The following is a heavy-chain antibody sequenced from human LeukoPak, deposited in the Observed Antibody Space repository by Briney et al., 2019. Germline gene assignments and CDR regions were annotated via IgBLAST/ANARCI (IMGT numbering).Heavy chain of an antibody. CDR3: ASGDGYNFDY. CDR2: IYYSGST. Sequence: SETLSLTCTVSGGSIRSYYWSWIRQPPGKGLEWIGYIYYSGSTNYNPSLKSRVTISVDTSKNQFSLKLSSVTAADTAVYYCASGDGYNFDYWGQGTLVTVSS. J-gene: IGHJ4*02. CDR1: GGSIRSYY. D-gene: IGHD5-24*01. V-gene: IGHV4-59*01.